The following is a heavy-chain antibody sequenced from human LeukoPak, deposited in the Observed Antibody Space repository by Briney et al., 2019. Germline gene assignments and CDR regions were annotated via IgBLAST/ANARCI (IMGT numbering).Heavy chain of an antibody. V-gene: IGHV4-30-2*01. D-gene: IGHD6-6*01. CDR3: ASLLYSSSSGLGY. Sequence: SETLSLTCTVSGGSISSGGYYWSWIRQPPGKGLEWIGYIYHSGSTYYNPSLKSRVTTSVDTSENQFSLKLSSVTAADTAVYYCASLLYSSSSGLGYWGQGTLVTVSS. CDR1: GGSISSGGYY. J-gene: IGHJ4*02. CDR2: IYHSGST.